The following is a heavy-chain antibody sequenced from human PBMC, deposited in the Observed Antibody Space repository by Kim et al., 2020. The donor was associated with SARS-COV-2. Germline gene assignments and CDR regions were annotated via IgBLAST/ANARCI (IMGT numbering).Heavy chain of an antibody. CDR2: IIPIFGTA. D-gene: IGHD3-22*01. V-gene: IGHV1-69*13. CDR1: GGTFSSYA. CDR3: ARPQRFYDSSGYYPDYYYYGMDV. Sequence: SVKVSCKASGGTFSSYAISWVRQAPGQGLEWMGGIIPIFGTANYAQKFQGRVTITADESTSTAYMELSSLRSEDTAVYYCARPQRFYDSSGYYPDYYYYGMDVWGQGTTVTVSS. J-gene: IGHJ6*02.